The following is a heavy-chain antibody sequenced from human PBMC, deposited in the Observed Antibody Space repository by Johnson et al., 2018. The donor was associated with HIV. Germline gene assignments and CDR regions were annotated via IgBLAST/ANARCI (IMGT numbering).Heavy chain of an antibody. J-gene: IGHJ3*02. Sequence: QVQLVESGGGVVQPGRSLRLSCAASGLTFSSYGMHWVRQAPGKGLEWVAVIWYDGSNKDYADSVKGRFTISRDNSKNTLYLQMNSLRAEDTAVYYCAKGLLIAAAHDAFDIW. V-gene: IGHV3-33*06. D-gene: IGHD6-13*01. CDR2: IWYDGSNK. CDR1: GLTFSSYG. CDR3: AKGLLIAAAHDAFDI.